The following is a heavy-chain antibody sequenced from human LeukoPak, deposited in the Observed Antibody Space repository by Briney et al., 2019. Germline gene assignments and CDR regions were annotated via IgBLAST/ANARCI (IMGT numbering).Heavy chain of an antibody. CDR2: ISYDGSNK. CDR3: ARERWGIAAVDY. J-gene: IGHJ4*02. D-gene: IGHD6-13*01. CDR1: GFTFSSYA. V-gene: IGHV3-30-3*01. Sequence: PGGSLRLSCAASGFTFSSYAMHWVRQAPGKGLEWVAVISYDGSNKYYADSVKGRFTISRDNSKNTLYLQMNSLRAEDTAVYYCARERWGIAAVDYWGQGTLVTVSS.